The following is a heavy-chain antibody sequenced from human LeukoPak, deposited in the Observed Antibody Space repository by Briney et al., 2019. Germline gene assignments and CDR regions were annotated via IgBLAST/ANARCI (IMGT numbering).Heavy chain of an antibody. CDR1: GFTFSSYW. CDR2: IKQDGSEK. Sequence: GGSLRLSCAASGFTFSSYWMSWVRQAPGKGLEWVANIKQDGSEKYYVDSVKGRFTISRDNPKNSLYLQMNSLRAEDTAVYYCARVLRYYGAGSYGYWGQGTLVTVSS. V-gene: IGHV3-7*05. J-gene: IGHJ4*02. CDR3: ARVLRYYGAGSYGY. D-gene: IGHD3-10*01.